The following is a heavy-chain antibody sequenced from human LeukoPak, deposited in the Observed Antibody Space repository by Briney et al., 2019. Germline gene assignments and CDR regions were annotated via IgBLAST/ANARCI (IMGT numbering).Heavy chain of an antibody. V-gene: IGHV3-33*08. CDR3: AGYCSSTSCYTYAFDI. D-gene: IGHD2-2*02. CDR2: IWYDGSNK. J-gene: IGHJ3*02. Sequence: SGGSLRLSCAASGFTFDDYAMHWVRQAPGKGLEWVAVIWYDGSNKYYADSVKGRFTISRDNSENTLYLQMNGLRAEDTAVYYCAGYCSSTSCYTYAFDIWGQGTMVTVSS. CDR1: GFTFDDYA.